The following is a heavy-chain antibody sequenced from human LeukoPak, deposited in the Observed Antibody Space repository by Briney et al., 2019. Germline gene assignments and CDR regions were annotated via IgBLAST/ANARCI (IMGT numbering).Heavy chain of an antibody. Sequence: ASVKVSCKASGGTFSSYAISWVRQAPGQGLEWMGGIIPIFGTANYAQKSQGRVTITADESTSTAYMELSSLRSEDTAVYYCARGKGMATATDFDYWGQGTLVTVSS. D-gene: IGHD5-24*01. CDR3: ARGKGMATATDFDY. CDR2: IIPIFGTA. CDR1: GGTFSSYA. V-gene: IGHV1-69*01. J-gene: IGHJ4*02.